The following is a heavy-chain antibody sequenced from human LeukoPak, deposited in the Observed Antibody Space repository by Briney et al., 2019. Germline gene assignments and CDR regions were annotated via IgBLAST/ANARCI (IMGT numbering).Heavy chain of an antibody. V-gene: IGHV4-59*01. D-gene: IGHD6-19*01. Sequence: PSETLSLTCTVSGGSISSYYWSWIRQPPGKGLEWIGYIYYSGYTNYNPSLKSRVTISVDTSKNQFSLKLSSVTAADTAVYYCASGYSSGWSYAFDIWGQGTMLTVSS. J-gene: IGHJ3*02. CDR3: ASGYSSGWSYAFDI. CDR1: GGSISSYY. CDR2: IYYSGYT.